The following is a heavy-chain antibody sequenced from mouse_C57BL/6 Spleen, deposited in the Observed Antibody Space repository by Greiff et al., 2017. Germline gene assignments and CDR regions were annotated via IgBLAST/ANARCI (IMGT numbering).Heavy chain of an antibody. J-gene: IGHJ4*01. V-gene: IGHV1-9*01. D-gene: IGHD1-1*01. CDR1: GYTFTGYW. CDR2: ILPGSGST. CDR3: ARGYYGSSYLYDARDF. Sequence: QVQLQQPGAELMKPGASVKLSCKATGYTFTGYWIEWVKQRPGHGLEWIGEILPGSGSTQYNEKFKGKATFTADTSSHTSYMQLNSLTTEDSAMYYCARGYYGSSYLYDARDFWGQGTSVTVSS.